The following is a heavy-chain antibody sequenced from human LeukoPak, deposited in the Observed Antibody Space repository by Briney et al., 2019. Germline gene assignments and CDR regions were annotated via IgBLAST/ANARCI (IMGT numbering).Heavy chain of an antibody. J-gene: IGHJ4*02. CDR3: LRGGFPFGNF. CDR2: MNPNTGST. V-gene: IGHV1-8*01. Sequence: GASVKVSCKASGYIFTNYHINWVRQATGQGLEWMGWMNPNTGSTGYAQKFQSRITLTRNTSINTAYMDLSSLESEDTAFYYCLRGGFPFGNFWGQGTLVTVSS. CDR1: GYIFTNYH. D-gene: IGHD3-10*01.